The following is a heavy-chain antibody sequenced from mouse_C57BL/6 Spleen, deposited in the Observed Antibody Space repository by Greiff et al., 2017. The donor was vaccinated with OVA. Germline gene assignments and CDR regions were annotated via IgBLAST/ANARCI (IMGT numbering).Heavy chain of an antibody. V-gene: IGHV1-26*01. CDR2: ITPNNGGT. CDR1: GYTFTDYY. J-gene: IGHJ3*01. CDR3: AREIITTVEFAY. Sequence: EVQLQQSGPELVKPGASVKISCKASGYTFTDYYMNWVKQSHGKSLEWIGDITPNNGGTSYNQKFKGKATLTVDKSSSTAYMELRSLTSEDSAVYYCAREIITTVEFAYWGQGTLVTVSA. D-gene: IGHD1-1*01.